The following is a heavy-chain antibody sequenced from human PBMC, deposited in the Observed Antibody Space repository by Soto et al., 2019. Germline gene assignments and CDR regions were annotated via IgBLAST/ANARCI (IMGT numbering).Heavy chain of an antibody. CDR3: ARRTTTVVRFDY. J-gene: IGHJ4*02. V-gene: IGHV4-39*01. D-gene: IGHD4-17*01. CDR1: GVSISSSDYY. CDR2: IYYSGTT. Sequence: SEILSLTCSVSGVSISSSDYYWGWIRQPPGKGLEWIGTIYYSGTTFYNPSLKSRVTISVDMSKNQFSLKLSSVTAADTAVYYCARRTTTVVRFDYWGRGALVTVSS.